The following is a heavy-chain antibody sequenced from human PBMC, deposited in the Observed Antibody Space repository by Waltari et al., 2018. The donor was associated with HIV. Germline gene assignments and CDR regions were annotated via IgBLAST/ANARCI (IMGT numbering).Heavy chain of an antibody. CDR1: GFPSKNFA. J-gene: IGHJ4*02. D-gene: IGHD5-18*01. CDR3: ARDYNYAPDY. Sequence: QSQLVESGGGVVQPGWSLRPSCAAPGFPSKNFAMNWVRQAPGKGLGWVGNIYYDGSKKFYGDSVRGRFTISRDNSKQILYLQMNSLRVEDTALYYCARDYNYAPDYWGQGTLVVVSS. V-gene: IGHV3-33*01. CDR2: IYYDGSKK.